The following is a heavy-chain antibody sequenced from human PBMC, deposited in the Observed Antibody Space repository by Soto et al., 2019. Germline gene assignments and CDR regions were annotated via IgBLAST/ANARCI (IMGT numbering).Heavy chain of an antibody. V-gene: IGHV3-48*02. J-gene: IGHJ4*02. CDR2: ISSSSSTI. D-gene: IGHD2-2*01. Sequence: GGSLRLSCAASGFTFSSYSMNWVRQAPGKGLEWVSYISSSSSTIYYADSVKGRFTISRDNAKNSLYLQMNSLRDEDTAVYYCAREDCSSTSCTYFDYWGQGTLVTVSS. CDR3: AREDCSSTSCTYFDY. CDR1: GFTFSSYS.